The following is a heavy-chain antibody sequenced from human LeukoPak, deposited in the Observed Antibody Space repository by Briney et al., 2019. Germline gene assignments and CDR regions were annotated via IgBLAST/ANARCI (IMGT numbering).Heavy chain of an antibody. CDR3: ARGGARRITIFGVAKTPFDY. Sequence: GGSLRLSCAASGFTFSSYSMNWVRQAPGKGLEWVSYISSSSSTIYYADSVKGRFTISRDNAKNSLYLQMNSLRAEDMAVYYCARGGARRITIFGVAKTPFDYWGQGTLVTVSS. CDR1: GFTFSSYS. V-gene: IGHV3-48*04. D-gene: IGHD3-3*01. J-gene: IGHJ4*02. CDR2: ISSSSSTI.